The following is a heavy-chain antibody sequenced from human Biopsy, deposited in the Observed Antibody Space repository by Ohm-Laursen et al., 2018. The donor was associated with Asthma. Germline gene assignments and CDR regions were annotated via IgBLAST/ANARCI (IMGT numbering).Heavy chain of an antibody. J-gene: IGHJ4*02. Sequence: GTLSLTCTVSPGSINDYYWNWIRQFPGKGLEWIGYVHSTGSTRFNPSLKSRLTISVDTSVDQVSLKLTSVTAADTAGYYCARATSTWSQSGPHYFDHWGQGTLVTVSS. CDR2: VHSTGST. CDR3: ARATSTWSQSGPHYFDH. V-gene: IGHV4-59*01. D-gene: IGHD6-13*01. CDR1: PGSINDYY.